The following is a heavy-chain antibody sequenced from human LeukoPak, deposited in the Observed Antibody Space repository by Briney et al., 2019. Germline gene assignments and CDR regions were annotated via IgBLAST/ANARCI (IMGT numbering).Heavy chain of an antibody. CDR2: ISSSSSYI. J-gene: IGHJ4*02. Sequence: PGGSLRLSCAASGFTFSSYSMNWVRQAPGKGLEWVSSISSSSSYIYYADSVRGRFTISRDNAKNSLYLQMNSLRAEDTAVYYCARMRGRYCSSNGCYVEYWGQGALVTVSS. V-gene: IGHV3-21*01. CDR3: ARMRGRYCSSNGCYVEY. D-gene: IGHD2-2*01. CDR1: GFTFSSYS.